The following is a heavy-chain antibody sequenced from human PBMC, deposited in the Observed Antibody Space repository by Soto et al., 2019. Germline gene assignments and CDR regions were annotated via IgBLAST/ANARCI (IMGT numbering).Heavy chain of an antibody. CDR2: ILSSGST. J-gene: IGHJ4*02. Sequence: SETLSLTCTVSGGSINTFYWSWVRQPAGKGLEWIGRILSSGSTSFNPSLESRVAMSVDTSKNHFSLNLSSVTAADMAVYYCAREGSYSAYNFAHGIQLWSFDFWGQGALVTVSS. CDR3: AREGSYSAYNFAHGIQLWSFDF. D-gene: IGHD5-12*01. CDR1: GGSINTFY. V-gene: IGHV4-4*07.